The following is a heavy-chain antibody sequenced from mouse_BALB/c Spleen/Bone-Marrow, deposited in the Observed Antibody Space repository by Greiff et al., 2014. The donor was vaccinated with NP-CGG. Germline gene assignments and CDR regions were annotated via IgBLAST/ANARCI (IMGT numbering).Heavy chain of an antibody. CDR3: ARSYNSFDF. V-gene: IGHV1-39*01. Sequence: LKESGPELEKPGASVKISCKASGYSFTGYNMNWVKQYNGQSLEWIGNVDPYYGATTYNQKFKGKATLTVDKSSSTAYMQLERLTSEDSAVYYCARSYNSFDFWGQGTTLTVSS. CDR2: VDPYYGAT. J-gene: IGHJ2*01. CDR1: GYSFTGYN.